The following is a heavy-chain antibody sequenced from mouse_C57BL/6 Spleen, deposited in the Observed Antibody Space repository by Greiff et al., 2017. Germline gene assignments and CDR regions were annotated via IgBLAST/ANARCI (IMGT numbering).Heavy chain of an antibody. J-gene: IGHJ2*01. CDR2: IYPRSGNT. CDR3: ARSGTTVVATPYYFDD. V-gene: IGHV1-81*01. Sequence: VMLVESGAELARPGASVTLSCKASGYTFTSYGISWVKQRTGQGLEWIGEIYPRSGNTYYNEKFKGKATLTADKSSSTAYMELRSLTSEDSAVYFCARSGTTVVATPYYFDDWGQGTTLTVSS. D-gene: IGHD1-1*01. CDR1: GYTFTSYG.